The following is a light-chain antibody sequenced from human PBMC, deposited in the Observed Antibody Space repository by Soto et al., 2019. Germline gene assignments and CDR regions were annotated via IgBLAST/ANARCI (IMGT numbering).Light chain of an antibody. CDR2: GAS. CDR1: RGVSANY. CDR3: QQFGSSPPT. Sequence: EIVLTQSPGTLSLSPGEGATLSCRASRGVSANYLAWYQQKPGQAPTLLIHGASIRAAGIPDRFSGSGSGTDFTLTISRLEPEDFAVYYCQQFGSSPPTFGQGTKVDIK. V-gene: IGKV3-20*01. J-gene: IGKJ1*01.